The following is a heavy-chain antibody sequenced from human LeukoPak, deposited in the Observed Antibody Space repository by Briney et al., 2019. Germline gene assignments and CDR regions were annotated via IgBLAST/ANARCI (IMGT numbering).Heavy chain of an antibody. CDR3: ATYSSGWYEPDF. CDR2: MNPNSGNT. CDR1: GYTFTSYD. Sequence: ASVKVSRKASGYTFTSYDINWVRQATGQGLEWMGWMNPNSGNTGYAQKFQGRVTMTRNTSISTAYMELSSLRSEDTAVYYCATYSSGWYEPDFWGQGTLVTVSS. D-gene: IGHD6-19*01. J-gene: IGHJ4*02. V-gene: IGHV1-8*01.